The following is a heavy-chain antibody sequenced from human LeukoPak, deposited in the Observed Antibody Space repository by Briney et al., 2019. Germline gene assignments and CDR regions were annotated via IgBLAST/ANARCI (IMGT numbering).Heavy chain of an antibody. D-gene: IGHD6-19*01. CDR3: ARVVAVAGRASDI. V-gene: IGHV3-21*01. CDR1: GFTFSSYS. Sequence: GGSLRLSCAASGFTFSSYSMNWVRQAPGKGLEWVSSISSSSSYIYYADSVKGRFTISRDNAKNSLYLQMNSLRAEDTAVYYCARVVAVAGRASDIWGQGTMVTVSS. CDR2: ISSSSSYI. J-gene: IGHJ3*02.